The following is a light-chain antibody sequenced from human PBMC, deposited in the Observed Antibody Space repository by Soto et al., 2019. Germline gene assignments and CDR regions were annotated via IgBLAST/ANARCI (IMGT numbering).Light chain of an antibody. V-gene: IGKV3-15*01. CDR2: GAS. CDR1: QSVSSN. CDR3: QQYNNWPLYVYT. Sequence: EIVMTQSPATLSVSPGERATLSCRASQSVSSNLAWYQQKPGQAPRLLIYGASTRATGIPARFSGSGSVTEFTLTISSLQSEDFAVYYCQQYNNWPLYVYTFGQGTKLEIK. J-gene: IGKJ2*01.